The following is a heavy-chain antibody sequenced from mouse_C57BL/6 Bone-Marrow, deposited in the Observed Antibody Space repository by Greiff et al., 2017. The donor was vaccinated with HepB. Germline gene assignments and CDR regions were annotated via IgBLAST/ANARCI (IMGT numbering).Heavy chain of an antibody. J-gene: IGHJ2*01. V-gene: IGHV1-82*01. Sequence: VQLQQSGPELVKPGASVKISCKASGYAFSSSWMNWVKQRPGKGLEWIGRIYPGDGDTNYNGKFKGKATLTADKSSSTAYMQLSSLTSEDSAVYFCARYDYGYLYYFDYWGQGTTLTVSS. D-gene: IGHD2-2*01. CDR3: ARYDYGYLYYFDY. CDR2: IYPGDGDT. CDR1: GYAFSSSW.